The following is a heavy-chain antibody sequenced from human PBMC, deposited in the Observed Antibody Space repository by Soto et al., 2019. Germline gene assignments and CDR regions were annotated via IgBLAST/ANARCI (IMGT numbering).Heavy chain of an antibody. J-gene: IGHJ3*02. D-gene: IGHD6-25*01. CDR3: ARDVSRGSSGYYLEAFDI. CDR1: GFTFGNYW. V-gene: IGHV3-7*05. Sequence: EVQLVESGGGLVQPGGSLRLSCAASGFTFGNYWMTWVRQAPGKGLEWVANIKGDGSAKSYLDSVRGRFTVSRDNAENSLFLQMNILRAEDTALYYCARDVSRGSSGYYLEAFDIWGQGTKVTVS. CDR2: IKGDGSAK.